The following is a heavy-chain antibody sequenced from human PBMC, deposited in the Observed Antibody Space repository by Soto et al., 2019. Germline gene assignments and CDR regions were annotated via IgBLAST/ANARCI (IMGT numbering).Heavy chain of an antibody. V-gene: IGHV3-21*01. D-gene: IGHD3-22*01. J-gene: IGHJ4*02. Sequence: PGGSLRLSCAASGFTFSGFSMNWVRQAPGKGLEWVSSVTSSPSSMFYADSVKGRFTISGDDAKDSLFLQMNSLRADDTAVYYCAREADFASSGYVLDYWGLGTLVTVSS. CDR1: GFTFSGFS. CDR3: AREADFASSGYVLDY. CDR2: VTSSPSSM.